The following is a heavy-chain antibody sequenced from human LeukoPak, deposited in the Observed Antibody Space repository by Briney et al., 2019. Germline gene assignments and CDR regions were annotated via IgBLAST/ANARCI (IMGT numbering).Heavy chain of an antibody. CDR2: INPNTGVT. D-gene: IGHD2-2*02. J-gene: IGHJ4*02. V-gene: IGHV1-2*02. CDR3: ARSPLYCSATSCYTIDS. CDR1: EYTFSDSY. Sequence: ASVKVSCKASEYTFSDSYMHWVRQAPGQGLEWMGWINPNTGVTKYAQKFRGRITVTRATSIRTVYMELTSLRSDDTALYYCARSPLYCSATSCYTIDSWGPGTLVTVSS.